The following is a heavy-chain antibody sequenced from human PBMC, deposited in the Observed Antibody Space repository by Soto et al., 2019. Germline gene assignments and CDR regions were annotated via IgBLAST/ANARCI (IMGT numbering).Heavy chain of an antibody. Sequence: SQTLSLTCAISGDSVSSNSAAWNWIRQSPSRGLEWLGRTYYRSKWYNDYAVSVKSRITINPDTSKNQFSLQLNSVTPEDTDVYYCARGEEYSSSGVLYYYYGMDVWGQGTTVTVSS. D-gene: IGHD6-6*01. CDR2: TYYRSKWYN. CDR1: GDSVSSNSAA. V-gene: IGHV6-1*01. J-gene: IGHJ6*02. CDR3: ARGEEYSSSGVLYYYYGMDV.